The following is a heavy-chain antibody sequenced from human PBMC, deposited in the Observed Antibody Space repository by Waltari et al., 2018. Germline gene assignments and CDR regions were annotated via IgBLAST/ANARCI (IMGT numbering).Heavy chain of an antibody. J-gene: IGHJ4*02. CDR3: ARGNWGALGY. D-gene: IGHD7-27*01. Sequence: QVQLQESGPGLVKPSETLSLTCTVSGGSISSYYWSWIRQPPGKGLEWSGYIYYSGSSNYNPSLKSRVTISVDTSKNQFSLKLSSVTAADTAVYYCARGNWGALGYWGQGTLVTISS. V-gene: IGHV4-59*01. CDR1: GGSISSYY. CDR2: IYYSGSS.